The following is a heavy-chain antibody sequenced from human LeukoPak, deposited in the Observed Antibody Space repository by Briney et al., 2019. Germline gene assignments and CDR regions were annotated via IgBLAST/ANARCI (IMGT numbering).Heavy chain of an antibody. CDR2: ISSGSSTI. CDR1: GFTFSDYS. J-gene: IGHJ5*02. Sequence: GGSLRLSCAASGFTFSDYSMNWVRQAPGKGLEWVSYISSGSSTIYYADSVKGRFTISRDNAKNSLYLQMNSLRAEDTAVYYCAREILTIFGVVWFDPWGQGTLVTVSS. V-gene: IGHV3-48*01. D-gene: IGHD3-3*01. CDR3: AREILTIFGVVWFDP.